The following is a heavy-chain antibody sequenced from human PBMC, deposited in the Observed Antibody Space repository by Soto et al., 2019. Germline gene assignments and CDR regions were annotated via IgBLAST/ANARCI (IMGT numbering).Heavy chain of an antibody. Sequence: GGSLRLSCAASGFSFTNYAMHWVRQASGKGLEWVSSMSGSGGGTYYADSVKGRFTISRDNSKNTLFLQMNSLRAEDTALYYCAGAYRSGTTCYGLYGMDVWGQGTTGTSP. CDR3: AGAYRSGTTCYGLYGMDV. V-gene: IGHV3-23*01. CDR2: MSGSGGGT. D-gene: IGHD2-2*01. CDR1: GFSFTNYA. J-gene: IGHJ6*02.